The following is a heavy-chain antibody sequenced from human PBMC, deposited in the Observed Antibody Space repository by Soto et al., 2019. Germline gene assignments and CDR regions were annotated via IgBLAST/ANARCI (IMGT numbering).Heavy chain of an antibody. CDR2: VHSGGST. V-gene: IGHV3-66*01. CDR3: SRDDVHWSGGMCYGVPMDV. CDR1: GFIVSSNY. Sequence: EVQLVESGGGLVQPGGSLRLSCAASGFIVSSNYMSWVRQAPGKGLEWVSVVHSGGSTYYADSVKSRLTISRNNSKNTLYLQMTSLRVEDTAEYYWSRDDVHWSGGMCYGVPMDVWGKGPTVTVSS. D-gene: IGHD2-15*01. J-gene: IGHJ6*03.